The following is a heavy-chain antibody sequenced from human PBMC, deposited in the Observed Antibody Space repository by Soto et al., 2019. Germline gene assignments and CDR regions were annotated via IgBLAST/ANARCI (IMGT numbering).Heavy chain of an antibody. D-gene: IGHD2-21*01. CDR3: ARDPVDLFGYLDV. CDR1: EGTFASYS. CDR2: NIPLMRTV. V-gene: IGHV1-69*06. Sequence: QEELVQSGAEVKKPGSSVNVSCRTSEGTFASYSITWLRQAPGQRLEWMGENIPLMRTVNYAQKFQDRVTITGDRSTSTVYMALSSLRSDDTAVYYCARDPVDLFGYLDVWGQGTPVTVSS. J-gene: IGHJ6*02.